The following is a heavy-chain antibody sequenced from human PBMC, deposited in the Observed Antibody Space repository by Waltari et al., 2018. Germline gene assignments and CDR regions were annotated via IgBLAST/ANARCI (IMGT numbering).Heavy chain of an antibody. D-gene: IGHD1-1*01. V-gene: IGHV1-46*01. Sequence: QVQLVQSGAEVKKPGASVKVSCKASGYTFTSYYMHWVRQAPGQGLEWMGIINPSGGSTSYAQKFQGRVTMTRDRSTGTVYRELRSLRAEDTAVYYCARVGAALSRLELGDWFDPWGQGTLVTVSS. CDR2: INPSGGST. CDR3: ARVGAALSRLELGDWFDP. CDR1: GYTFTSYY. J-gene: IGHJ5*02.